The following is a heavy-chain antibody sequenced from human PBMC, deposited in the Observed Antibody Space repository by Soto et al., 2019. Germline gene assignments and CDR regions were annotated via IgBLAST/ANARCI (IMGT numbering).Heavy chain of an antibody. CDR1: GYTFTSYA. CDR3: AGDRMVRGVMFCWFDP. Sequence: ASVKVSCKASGYTFTSYAMHWVRQAPGQRLEWMGWINAGNGNTKYSQKFQGRVTITRDTSASTAYMELSSLRSEDTAVYYCAGDRMVRGVMFCWFDPWGQGTLVTVSS. J-gene: IGHJ5*02. CDR2: INAGNGNT. D-gene: IGHD3-10*01. V-gene: IGHV1-3*01.